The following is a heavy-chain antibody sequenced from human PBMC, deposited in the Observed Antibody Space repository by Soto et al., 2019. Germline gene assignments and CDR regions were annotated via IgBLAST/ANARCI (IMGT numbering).Heavy chain of an antibody. J-gene: IGHJ4*02. CDR3: AKDPQYPRDYFHY. CDR2: ISPNGQGI. V-gene: IGHV3-23*01. CDR1: GFTVTSNG. D-gene: IGHD4-4*01. Sequence: EVKLLESGGGLVQPGGSLRLSCGGSGFTVTSNGVSWVPQAPGKWLEWVSAISPNGQGIWYADSVKGRFTISRDISRNTVFLQMDSLRAEDTAVYYCAKDPQYPRDYFHYWGEGTLHTVSS.